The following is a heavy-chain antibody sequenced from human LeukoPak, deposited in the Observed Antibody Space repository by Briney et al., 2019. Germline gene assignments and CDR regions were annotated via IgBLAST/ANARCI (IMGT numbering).Heavy chain of an antibody. Sequence: SETLSLTCTVSGGSISSSSYYWGWIRQPPGKGLEWIGSIYYSGSTNYNPSLKSRVTISIDTSKNEFSLKLTSVIAADTAVYYCAREANYYGSGSYFEGTFDYWGQGSLVTVSS. CDR2: IYYSGST. CDR1: GGSISSSSYY. CDR3: AREANYYGSGSYFEGTFDY. V-gene: IGHV4-39*07. J-gene: IGHJ4*02. D-gene: IGHD3-10*01.